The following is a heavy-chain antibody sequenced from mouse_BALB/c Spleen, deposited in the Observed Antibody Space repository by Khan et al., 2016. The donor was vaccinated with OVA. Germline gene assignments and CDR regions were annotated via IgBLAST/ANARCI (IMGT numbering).Heavy chain of an antibody. D-gene: IGHD2-2*01. CDR2: ISSSGSA. Sequence: EVQLVESGPGLVKPSQSLSLTCTVTGYSITSDYAWNWIRQFPGNQLEWMGYISSSGSASYNPSLKSRISITRATSKNQFFLQLKSVTTEDTATYYCARSLYYGYGYALDYWGRGTSVTVSS. CDR1: GYSITSDYA. CDR3: ARSLYYGYGYALDY. J-gene: IGHJ4*01. V-gene: IGHV3-2*02.